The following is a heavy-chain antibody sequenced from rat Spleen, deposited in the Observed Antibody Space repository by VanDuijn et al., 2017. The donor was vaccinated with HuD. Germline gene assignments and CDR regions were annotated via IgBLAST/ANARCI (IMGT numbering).Heavy chain of an antibody. D-gene: IGHD4-6*01. J-gene: IGHJ2*01. V-gene: IGHV5-29*01. CDR1: GFTFSNYG. CDR3: ARHWGY. Sequence: EVQLVESGGGLVQPGRSLKLSCAASGFTFSNYGMAWVRQAPTKGLEWVATISYDGSSTYYRDSVKGRFTISRDNAKSSLYLQMDSLRSEDTATYYCARHWGYWGQGVMVTVSS. CDR2: ISYDGSST.